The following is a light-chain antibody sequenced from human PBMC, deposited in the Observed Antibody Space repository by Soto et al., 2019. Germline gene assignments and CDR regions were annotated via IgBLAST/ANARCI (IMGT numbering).Light chain of an antibody. CDR3: QQYDNLPIT. CDR1: QAISNY. J-gene: IGKJ5*01. Sequence: DIQMTQSPSSLSASVGDRVTLTCHASQAISNYLNWYQQKPGKAPKLLIYDASNLETGVPSRFSGSGSGTDFTFTISSLQPEDIATYYCQQYDNLPITFGQGTRLEIK. CDR2: DAS. V-gene: IGKV1-33*01.